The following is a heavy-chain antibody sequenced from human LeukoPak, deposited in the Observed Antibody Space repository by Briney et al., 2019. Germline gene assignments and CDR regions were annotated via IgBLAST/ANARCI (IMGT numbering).Heavy chain of an antibody. D-gene: IGHD2-21*02. CDR2: ISSSSSYI. CDR1: GFTFSSYS. V-gene: IGHV3-21*01. J-gene: IGHJ3*02. Sequence: GGSLRLSCAASGFTFSSYSMNWVRQAPGKGLEWVSSISSSSSYIYYADSVKGRFTISRDNAKNSLYLQMNSLRAEDTAVYYCARQYCGGDCYSLSDAFDIWGQGTMVTVSS. CDR3: ARQYCGGDCYSLSDAFDI.